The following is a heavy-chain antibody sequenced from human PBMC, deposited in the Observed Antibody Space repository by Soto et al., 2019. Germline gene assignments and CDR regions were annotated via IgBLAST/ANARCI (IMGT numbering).Heavy chain of an antibody. Sequence: QVQLQESGPGLVEPSQTLSLTCTVSGGSISSGGYYWSWIRQHPGKGLEWIGYIYYSGSTYYNPPLRSRVTISVNTSKNQFSLNLNSVTAADTAVYYCARRKQNYYCMDVWGQGTTVTVSS. J-gene: IGHJ6*02. CDR2: IYYSGST. CDR1: GGSISSGGYY. CDR3: ARRKQNYYCMDV. V-gene: IGHV4-31*03.